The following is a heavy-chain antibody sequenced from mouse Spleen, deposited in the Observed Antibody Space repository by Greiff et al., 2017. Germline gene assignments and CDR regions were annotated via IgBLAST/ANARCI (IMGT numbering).Heavy chain of an antibody. Sequence: EVQLVESGPGMVKPSQSLSLTCTVTGYSITSGYDWHWIRHFPGNKLEWMGYISYSGSTNYNPSLKSRISITHDTSKNHFFLKLNSVTTEDTATYYCAREDGYGWFAYWGQGTLVTVSA. CDR1: GYSITSGYD. V-gene: IGHV3-1*01. J-gene: IGHJ3*01. D-gene: IGHD1-2*01. CDR3: AREDGYGWFAY. CDR2: ISYSGST.